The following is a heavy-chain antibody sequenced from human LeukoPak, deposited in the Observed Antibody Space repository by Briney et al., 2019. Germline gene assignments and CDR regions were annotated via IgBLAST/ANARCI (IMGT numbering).Heavy chain of an antibody. V-gene: IGHV3-23*01. CDR1: GFTFSSYA. CDR3: VIFYETY. D-gene: IGHD2/OR15-2a*01. CDR2: IGGSGGST. Sequence: GGSLRLSCAASGFTFSSYALSWVRQAPGRGLEWVSAIGGSGGSTDYADSVKGRFTISKDNAKNTVYLQMNNLRAEDTAVYYCVIFYETYWGRGTLVTVSS. J-gene: IGHJ4*02.